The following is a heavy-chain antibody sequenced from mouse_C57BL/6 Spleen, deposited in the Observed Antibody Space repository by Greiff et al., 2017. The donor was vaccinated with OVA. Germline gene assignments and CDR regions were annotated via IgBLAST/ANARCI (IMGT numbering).Heavy chain of an antibody. Sequence: VQLQQPGAELVRPGTSVKLSCKASGYTFTSYWMHWVKQRPGQGLEWIGVIDPSDSYTNYNQKFKGKATLTVDTSSSTAYMHLSSLTSEDSAVYYCARDGSSYFDYWGQGTTLTVSS. D-gene: IGHD1-3*01. J-gene: IGHJ2*01. CDR3: ARDGSSYFDY. CDR1: GYTFTSYW. CDR2: IDPSDSYT. V-gene: IGHV1-59*01.